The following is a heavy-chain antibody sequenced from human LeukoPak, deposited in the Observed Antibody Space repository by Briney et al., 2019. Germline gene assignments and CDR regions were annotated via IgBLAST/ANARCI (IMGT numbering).Heavy chain of an antibody. CDR3: ARLYCGGDCYSGNGMDV. CDR2: ISAYNGNT. J-gene: IGHJ6*02. CDR1: GYTFTSYG. Sequence: GASVKVSCKASGYTFTSYGISWVRQAPGQGLEWMGWISAYNGNTNYAQKLQGRVTMTTDTSTSTAYMELRSLRSDDTAVYYCARLYCGGDCYSGNGMDVWGQGTTVIVSS. D-gene: IGHD2-21*02. V-gene: IGHV1-18*01.